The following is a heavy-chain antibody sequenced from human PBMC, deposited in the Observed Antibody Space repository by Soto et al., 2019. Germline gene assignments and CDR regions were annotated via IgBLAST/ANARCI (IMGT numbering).Heavy chain of an antibody. V-gene: IGHV4-34*01. J-gene: IGHJ4*02. CDR2: INHSGST. CDR1: GGSFSGYY. CDR3: ARAAPRYCSGGSCYSGRDY. D-gene: IGHD2-15*01. Sequence: QVQLQQWGAGLLKPSETLSLTCAVYGGSFSGYYWSWIRQPPGKGLEWIGEINHSGSTNYNPSLNSRVTISVDTSKQQSSLKLSSVTAADTAVYYCARAAPRYCSGGSCYSGRDYWDQGTLVTVSS.